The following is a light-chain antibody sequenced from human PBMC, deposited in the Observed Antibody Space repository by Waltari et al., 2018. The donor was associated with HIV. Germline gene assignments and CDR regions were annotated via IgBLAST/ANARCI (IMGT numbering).Light chain of an antibody. Sequence: SSELTQDPVVSVALGQTVRLTCQGASLRTHYVRWYQKKTGQAPVLVIYGKNNRPSGIPGRCSGSSSRNTASLTITGAQAEDEADYYCNSRDSSGNHLVFGGGTKLTVL. CDR3: NSRDSSGNHLV. CDR1: SLRTHY. CDR2: GKN. V-gene: IGLV3-19*01. J-gene: IGLJ2*01.